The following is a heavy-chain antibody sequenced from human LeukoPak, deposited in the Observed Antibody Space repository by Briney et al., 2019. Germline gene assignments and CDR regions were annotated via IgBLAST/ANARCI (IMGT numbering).Heavy chain of an antibody. CDR1: GLTFSDFW. D-gene: IGHD5-18*01. CDR3: ATRHSYGYDY. J-gene: IGHJ4*02. CDR2: VKGEGRTT. V-gene: IGHV3-74*01. Sequence: GGSLRLSCVASGLTFSDFWMHWVRQPPGKGLVWVALVKGEGRTTIYADSVKGRFTIARGNAKNTLYLQMNSVIADDSGVYYSATRHSYGYDYWGQGVMVTVSS.